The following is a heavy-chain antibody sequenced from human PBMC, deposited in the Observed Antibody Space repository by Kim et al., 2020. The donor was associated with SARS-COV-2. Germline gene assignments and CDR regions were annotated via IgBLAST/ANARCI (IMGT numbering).Heavy chain of an antibody. CDR3: VRDRAVAASF. J-gene: IGHJ4*02. D-gene: IGHD6-19*01. CDR1: GFTFSSSW. Sequence: GGSLRLSCAASGFTFSSSWMHWVCQAPEKGLEWVADIKCDGSEKYYVDSVKGRLTISRDNAKNSLYLQVNSLRAEDMTVYYCVRDRAVAASFWGQGTLVT. V-gene: IGHV3-7*03. CDR2: IKCDGSEK.